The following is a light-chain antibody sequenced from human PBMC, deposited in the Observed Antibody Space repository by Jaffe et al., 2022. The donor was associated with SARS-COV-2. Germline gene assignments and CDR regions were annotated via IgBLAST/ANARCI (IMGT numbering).Light chain of an antibody. CDR1: QGIKTY. J-gene: IGKJ4*01. Sequence: DIQLTQSPSFLSASIGDRVTITCRASQGIKTYLAWYQQKAGKTPKLLIYGASTLQDGVPSRFSGSGSGTEFTLTISSLQPEDFATYYCQQLNSHPLTFGGGTRVEIK. CDR3: QQLNSHPLT. CDR2: GAS. V-gene: IGKV1-9*01.